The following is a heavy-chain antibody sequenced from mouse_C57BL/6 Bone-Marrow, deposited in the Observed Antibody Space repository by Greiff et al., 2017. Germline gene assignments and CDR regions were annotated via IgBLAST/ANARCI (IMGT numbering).Heavy chain of an antibody. CDR2: IHPNSGST. V-gene: IGHV1-64*01. J-gene: IGHJ3*01. CDR1: GYTFTSYW. Sequence: QVQLHQPGAELVKPGASVKLSCKASGYTFTSYWMHWVKQRPGQGLEWIGMIHPNSGSTNYNEKFKSKATLTVDKSSSTAYMQLSSLTSEDSAVYYCARWSQAFFAYWGQGTLVTISA. CDR3: ARWSQAFFAY. D-gene: IGHD3-2*02.